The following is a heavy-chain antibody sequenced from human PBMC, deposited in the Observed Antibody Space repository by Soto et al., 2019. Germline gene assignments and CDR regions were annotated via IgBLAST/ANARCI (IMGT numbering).Heavy chain of an antibody. V-gene: IGHV3-48*01. CDR2: ISSSSSTI. J-gene: IGHJ4*02. D-gene: IGHD2-15*01. CDR1: GFTFSSYS. CDR3: AREGGWLAY. Sequence: GGSLRLSCAASGFTFSSYSMNWVRQAPGKGLEWVSYISSSSSTIYYADSVKGRFTISRDNAKNSLYLQMNSLRAEDTAVYYCAREGGWLAYWAQGTLVTVSS.